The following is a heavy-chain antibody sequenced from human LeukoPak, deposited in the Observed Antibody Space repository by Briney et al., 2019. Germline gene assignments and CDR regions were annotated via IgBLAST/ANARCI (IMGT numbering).Heavy chain of an antibody. Sequence: GASVKVSCKASGYTFTSYAMNWVRQAPGQGLEWMGWINTNTGNPTYAQGFTGRFVFSLDTSVSTAYLQISSLKAEDTAVYYCARDWIGARRYCSSTSCYIPIDYYYGMDVWGQGTTVTVSS. V-gene: IGHV7-4-1*02. J-gene: IGHJ6*02. D-gene: IGHD2-2*02. CDR2: INTNTGNP. CDR1: GYTFTSYA. CDR3: ARDWIGARRYCSSTSCYIPIDYYYGMDV.